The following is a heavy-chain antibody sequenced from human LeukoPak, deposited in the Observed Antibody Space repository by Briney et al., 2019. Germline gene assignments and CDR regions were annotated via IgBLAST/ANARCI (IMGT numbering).Heavy chain of an antibody. CDR2: IYYSGST. Sequence: SETLSLTCTVSGGSISSYYWSWIRQPPGKGLEWIGYIYYSGSTNYNPSLKSRVSISLDTSKNQFFLKLTSVTAADTAVYYCARSAGYQLLEGYYYYMDVWGKGTTVTVSS. V-gene: IGHV4-59*01. J-gene: IGHJ6*03. D-gene: IGHD2-2*01. CDR1: GGSISSYY. CDR3: ARSAGYQLLEGYYYYMDV.